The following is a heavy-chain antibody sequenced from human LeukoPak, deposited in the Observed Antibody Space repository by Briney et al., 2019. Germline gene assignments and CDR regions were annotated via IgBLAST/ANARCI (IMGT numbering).Heavy chain of an antibody. V-gene: IGHV1-2*02. J-gene: IGHJ6*04. CDR2: INPNSGGI. CDR3: AIPLAYCGSDCSSSPMDV. D-gene: IGHD2-21*02. CDR1: GSTFTGYY. Sequence: ASVKVSCKASGSTFTGYYMHWVREAPGQGPEWRGWINPNSGGINYAQKIKRSVTVTRDTSITTANTELSRLRSEDTAVYDCAIPLAYCGSDCSSSPMDVWGKGTTVTVSS.